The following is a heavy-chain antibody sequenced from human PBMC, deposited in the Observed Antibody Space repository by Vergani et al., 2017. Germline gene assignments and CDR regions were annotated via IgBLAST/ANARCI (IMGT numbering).Heavy chain of an antibody. V-gene: IGHV1-2*02. J-gene: IGHJ6*02. CDR2: INPNSGGT. CDR3: ARGSPLEDFYLYGMDV. CDR1: GYTFTGYY. Sequence: QVQLVQSGAEVKKPGASVKVSCKASGYTFTGYYMHWVRQAPGQGLEWMGWINPNSGGTNYAQKFQGRVTMTRDTSISTAYMELSRLGSDDTAVYYCARGSPLEDFYLYGMDVWGQGTTVTVSS.